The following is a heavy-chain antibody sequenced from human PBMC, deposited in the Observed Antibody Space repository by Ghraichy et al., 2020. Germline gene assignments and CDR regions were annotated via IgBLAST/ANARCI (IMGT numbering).Heavy chain of an antibody. Sequence: GESLNISCAASGFTFSSYGMHWVRQAPGKGLEWVAFIRYDGSNKYYADSVKGRFTISRDNSKNTLYLQMNSLRAEDTAVYYCAKAPYDSSGYSFDYWGQGTLVTVSS. J-gene: IGHJ4*02. CDR3: AKAPYDSSGYSFDY. V-gene: IGHV3-30*02. CDR2: IRYDGSNK. CDR1: GFTFSSYG. D-gene: IGHD3-22*01.